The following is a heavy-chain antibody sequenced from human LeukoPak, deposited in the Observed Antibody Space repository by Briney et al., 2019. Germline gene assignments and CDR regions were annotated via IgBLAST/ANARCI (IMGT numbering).Heavy chain of an antibody. J-gene: IGHJ4*02. Sequence: GGSLRLSCAASGFTLNNYARNWVRQAPGKGLEWVSSITSTSAYIYYTDSVKGRFTISRDNAKNSLFLQMNSLRAEDTAVYYCARGTATADHWGQGTLVTVSS. D-gene: IGHD2-21*02. CDR2: ITSTSAYI. CDR3: ARGTATADH. CDR1: GFTLNNYA. V-gene: IGHV3-21*01.